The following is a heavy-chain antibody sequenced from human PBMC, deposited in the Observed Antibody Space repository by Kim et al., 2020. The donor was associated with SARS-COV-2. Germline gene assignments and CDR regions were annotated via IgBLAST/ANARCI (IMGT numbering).Heavy chain of an antibody. J-gene: IGHJ6*02. CDR3: ARDDRRWGCSGHHYYYGMDV. Sequence: RFPISRDNSKNTLYLQMNSLRAEDTAVYYCARDDRRWGCSGHHYYYGMDVWGQGTTVTVSS. D-gene: IGHD5-12*01. V-gene: IGHV3-30*01.